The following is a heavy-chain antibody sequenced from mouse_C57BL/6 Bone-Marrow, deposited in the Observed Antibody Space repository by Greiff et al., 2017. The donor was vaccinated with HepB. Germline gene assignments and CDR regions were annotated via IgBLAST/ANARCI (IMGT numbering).Heavy chain of an antibody. CDR1: GYTFTDYE. CDR3: TRRGDYGSSPWFAY. Sequence: VQGVESGAELVRPGASVTLSCKASGYTFTDYEMHWVKQTPVHGLEWIGAIDPETGGTAYNQKFKGKAILTADKSSSTAYMELRSLTSEDSAVYYCTRRGDYGSSPWFAYWGQGTLVTVSA. CDR2: IDPETGGT. V-gene: IGHV1-15*01. J-gene: IGHJ3*01. D-gene: IGHD1-1*01.